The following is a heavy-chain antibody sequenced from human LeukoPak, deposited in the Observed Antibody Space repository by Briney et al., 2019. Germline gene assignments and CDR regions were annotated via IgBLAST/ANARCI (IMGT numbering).Heavy chain of an antibody. CDR3: AGERTVLRYFDWLTHYYGMDV. CDR1: GFTFSSYE. D-gene: IGHD3-9*01. Sequence: GGSLRLSCAASGFTFSSYEMNWVRQAPGKGLEWVSYISSSGSTIYYADSVKGRFTISRDNAKNSLYLQMNSLRAEDTAVYYCAGERTVLRYFDWLTHYYGMDVWGQGTTVTVSS. J-gene: IGHJ6*02. CDR2: ISSSGSTI. V-gene: IGHV3-48*03.